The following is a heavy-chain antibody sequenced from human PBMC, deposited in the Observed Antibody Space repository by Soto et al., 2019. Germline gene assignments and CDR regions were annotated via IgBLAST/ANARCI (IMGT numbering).Heavy chain of an antibody. V-gene: IGHV4-39*01. CDR3: ASEIVVVPAAIGLGYMDV. CDR2: IYYSGST. Sequence: SETLSLTCTVSGGSISSGSYYWGWIRQPPGKGLEWIGSIYYSGSTYYNPSLKSRVTISVDTSKNQFSLKLSSVTAADTAVYYCASEIVVVPAAIGLGYMDVWGKGTTVTVSS. CDR1: GGSISSGSYY. D-gene: IGHD2-2*01. J-gene: IGHJ6*03.